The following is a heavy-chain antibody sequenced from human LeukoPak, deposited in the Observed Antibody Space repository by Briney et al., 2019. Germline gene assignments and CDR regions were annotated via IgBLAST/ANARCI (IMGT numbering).Heavy chain of an antibody. V-gene: IGHV1-2*02. CDR1: GYTFTGYY. CDR3: ARGTRGQWLVFDY. Sequence: GASVTVSCKASGYTFTGYYMHWVRLAPGPGLERMGWINPNSGGTNYAQKFQGRVTMTRDTSISTAYMELSRLRSDDTAGDYCARGTRGQWLVFDYWVRGTLVTDPS. D-gene: IGHD6-19*01. CDR2: INPNSGGT. J-gene: IGHJ4*02.